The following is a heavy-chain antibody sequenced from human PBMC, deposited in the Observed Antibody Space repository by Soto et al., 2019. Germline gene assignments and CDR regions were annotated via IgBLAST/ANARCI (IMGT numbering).Heavy chain of an antibody. Sequence: GGSLRLSCAASGFTFSNHGMHWVRQAPGKGLEWVAVISYDGSNKYYAGSLKGRFTISRDNSKNTLYLQMNSLRAEDTAVYYCAKGAYGSGSLYYFDYWGQGTLVTVPQ. CDR1: GFTFSNHG. CDR3: AKGAYGSGSLYYFDY. V-gene: IGHV3-30*18. J-gene: IGHJ4*02. D-gene: IGHD3-10*01. CDR2: ISYDGSNK.